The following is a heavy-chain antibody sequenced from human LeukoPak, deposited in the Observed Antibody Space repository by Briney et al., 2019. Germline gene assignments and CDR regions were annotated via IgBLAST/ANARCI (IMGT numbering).Heavy chain of an antibody. CDR3: ASVYYYDSSGHAFDI. CDR1: GGSISSSSYY. Sequence: SETLSLTCTASGGSISSSSYYWGWIRQPPGKGLEWIGSIYYSGSTYYNPSLKSRVTISVDTSKNQFSLKLSSVTAADTAVYYCASVYYYDSSGHAFDIWGQGTMVTVSS. D-gene: IGHD3-22*01. V-gene: IGHV4-39*07. CDR2: IYYSGST. J-gene: IGHJ3*02.